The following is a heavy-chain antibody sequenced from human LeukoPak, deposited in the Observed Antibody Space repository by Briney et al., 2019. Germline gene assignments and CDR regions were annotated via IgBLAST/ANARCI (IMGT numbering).Heavy chain of an antibody. D-gene: IGHD3-22*01. CDR3: ARGTLSRTYYYDSSGYSYYYGMDV. J-gene: IGHJ6*02. Sequence: SETLSLTCAVYGGSFSGYYWSWIRQPPGKGLEWIGEINHSGSTNYNPSLKSRVTISVDTSKNQFSLKLSSVTAADTAVYYCARGTLSRTYYYDSSGYSYYYGMDVWGQGTTVTVSS. V-gene: IGHV4-34*01. CDR2: INHSGST. CDR1: GGSFSGYY.